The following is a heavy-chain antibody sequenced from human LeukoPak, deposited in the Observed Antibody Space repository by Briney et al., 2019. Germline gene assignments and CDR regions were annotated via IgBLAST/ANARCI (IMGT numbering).Heavy chain of an antibody. J-gene: IGHJ4*02. V-gene: IGHV3-23*01. CDR3: AEMQGYFDY. CDR1: GLTFSSYG. Sequence: HPGGSLRLSCEASGLTFSSYGMSWVRQAPGKGLQWVSAITGDGTTTYYADSVKGRFTISRDNSKNMLYLQMSSLRAEDTAVYYCAEMQGYFDYWGQGTLVPVSS. CDR2: ITGDGTTT.